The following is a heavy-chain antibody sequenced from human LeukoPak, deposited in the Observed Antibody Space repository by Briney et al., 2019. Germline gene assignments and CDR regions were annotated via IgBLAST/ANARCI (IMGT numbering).Heavy chain of an antibody. CDR2: IYTSGST. Sequence: PSETLSLTCTVSGGSISSGSYYWSWIRQPAGKGLEWNGRIYTSGSTNYNPSLNSRVTISVDTSKNQFSLKLSSATAADTAVYYCAREPITMVRGVIRYGMDVWGQGTPVTVSS. CDR1: GGSISSGSYY. D-gene: IGHD3-10*01. CDR3: AREPITMVRGVIRYGMDV. J-gene: IGHJ6*02. V-gene: IGHV4-61*02.